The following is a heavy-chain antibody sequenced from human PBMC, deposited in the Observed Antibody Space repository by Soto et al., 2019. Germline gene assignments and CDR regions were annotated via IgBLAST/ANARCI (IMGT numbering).Heavy chain of an antibody. V-gene: IGHV3-23*01. D-gene: IGHD5-12*01. J-gene: IGHJ3*02. Sequence: VQLLESGGGLVQPGGSLRLSCAASGFTFSGYAMSWVRQAPGKGLEWVSDISGSGDSTYYTDSVKGRFTISRDSFKNTLYLQMNSLRAEDTALYYCAMFLGSGPVATTISAFDIWGQGTMVTVSS. CDR1: GFTFSGYA. CDR3: AMFLGSGPVATTISAFDI. CDR2: ISGSGDST.